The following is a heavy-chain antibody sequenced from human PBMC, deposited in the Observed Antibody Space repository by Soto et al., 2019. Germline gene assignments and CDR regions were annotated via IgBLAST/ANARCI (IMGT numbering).Heavy chain of an antibody. CDR3: AKGVSSSWYSHNYGMDV. J-gene: IGHJ6*02. Sequence: GGSLRLSCAASGFTFSSYAMSWVRQAPGKGLEWVSAISGSGGSTYYADSVKGRFTISRDNSKNTLYLQMNSLRAEDTAVYYCAKGVSSSWYSHNYGMDVWGQGTTVTVSS. CDR1: GFTFSSYA. V-gene: IGHV3-23*01. CDR2: ISGSGGST. D-gene: IGHD6-13*01.